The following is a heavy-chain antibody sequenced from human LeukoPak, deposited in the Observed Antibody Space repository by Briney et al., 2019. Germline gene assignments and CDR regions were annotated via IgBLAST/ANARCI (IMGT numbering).Heavy chain of an antibody. CDR2: TYHSGST. CDR3: ARGRLDGYDFDY. J-gene: IGHJ4*02. V-gene: IGHV4-30-2*01. CDR1: GGSISSGGYS. Sequence: SQTLSLTCAVSGGSISSGGYSWSWIRQPPGKGLEWIGYTYHSGSTYYNPSLKSRVTISVDRSKNQFSLKLSSVTAADTAVYYCARGRLDGYDFDYWGQGTLVTVSS. D-gene: IGHD5-12*01.